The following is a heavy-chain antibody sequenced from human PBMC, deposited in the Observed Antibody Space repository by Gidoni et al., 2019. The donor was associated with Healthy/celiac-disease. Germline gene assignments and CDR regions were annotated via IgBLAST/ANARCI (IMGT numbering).Heavy chain of an antibody. CDR2: IWYYGINK. J-gene: IGHJ4*02. CDR1: GSTISSYG. CDR3: ARERSGYDYYLDY. D-gene: IGHD5-12*01. Sequence: QVQLVESGGGVVQPGRSLRRCCPAPGSTISSYGMHWVSQAPGKGLEGVAVIWYYGINKYSADSVKGRFTISRDNSKNTLYLQMNSLRAEDTAVYSCARERSGYDYYLDYWGQGTLVTVSS. V-gene: IGHV3-33*01.